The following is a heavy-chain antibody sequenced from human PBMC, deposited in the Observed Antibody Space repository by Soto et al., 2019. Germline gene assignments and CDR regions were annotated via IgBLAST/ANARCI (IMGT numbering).Heavy chain of an antibody. CDR1: GYTFTSYG. J-gene: IGHJ4*02. CDR3: ARGDYSSGWHALDY. V-gene: IGHV1-18*01. CDR2: ISAYNGNT. Sequence: EASVKVSCKASGYTFTSYGISWVRQAPGQGLEWMGWISAYNGNTNYAQKLQGRVTMTTDTSTSTAYMELRSLRSDDTAVYYCARGDYSSGWHALDYWGQGTLVTVSS. D-gene: IGHD6-19*01.